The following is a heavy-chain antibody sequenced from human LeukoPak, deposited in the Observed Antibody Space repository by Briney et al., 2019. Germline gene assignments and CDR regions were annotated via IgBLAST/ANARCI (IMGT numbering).Heavy chain of an antibody. CDR1: GGSISSHY. D-gene: IGHD6-19*01. CDR2: IYYTGST. CDR3: ARDRLSSGWYSGFDY. V-gene: IGHV4-59*11. Sequence: PSETLSLTCTVSGGSISSHYWSWIRQPPGKGLEWIGYIYYTGSTNYNPSLKSRVTISVDTSKNQFSLKLSSVTAADTAVYYCARDRLSSGWYSGFDYWGQGTLVTVSS. J-gene: IGHJ4*02.